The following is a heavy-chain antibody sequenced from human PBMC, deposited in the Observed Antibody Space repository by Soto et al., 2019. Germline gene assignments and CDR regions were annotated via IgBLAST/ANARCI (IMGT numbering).Heavy chain of an antibody. CDR1: GGSISSYY. CDR3: AVGDYGNPKGYYFDY. Sequence: PSETLCLTCTVSGGSISSYYWSWIRQPPGKGLEWIGYIYYSGSTNYNPSLKSRVTISVDTSKNQFSLKLSSVTAADTAVYYCAVGDYGNPKGYYFDYWGQGTLVTVSS. V-gene: IGHV4-59*01. J-gene: IGHJ4*02. D-gene: IGHD4-17*01. CDR2: IYYSGST.